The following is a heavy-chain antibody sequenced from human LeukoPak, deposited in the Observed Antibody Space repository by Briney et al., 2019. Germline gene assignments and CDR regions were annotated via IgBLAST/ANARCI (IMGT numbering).Heavy chain of an antibody. CDR1: GFTFSSYW. D-gene: IGHD3-22*01. CDR3: ARDDTHYGSSGSFYDAFDI. J-gene: IGHJ3*02. Sequence: GGSLRLSCAASGFTFSSYWMSWVRQAPGKGLEWVANIKQDGSEKYYVDSVKGRFTISRDNAKNSLYLQMNSLRAEDTAVYYCARDDTHYGSSGSFYDAFDIWGQGTMVTVSS. CDR2: IKQDGSEK. V-gene: IGHV3-7*01.